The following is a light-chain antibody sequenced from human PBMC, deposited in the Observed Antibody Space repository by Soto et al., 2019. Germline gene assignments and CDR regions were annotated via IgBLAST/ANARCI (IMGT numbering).Light chain of an antibody. CDR1: QSISSS. Sequence: EILMTQSPATLSVSPGERATLSCRASQSISSSLAWYQQKPGQPPRLLIYGASTRATGIPARFSGSGSGTEFTLSISSLQSEYFAVYYCQQYNNWPPLTFGQGTKVEIK. CDR2: GAS. J-gene: IGKJ1*01. V-gene: IGKV3-15*01. CDR3: QQYNNWPPLT.